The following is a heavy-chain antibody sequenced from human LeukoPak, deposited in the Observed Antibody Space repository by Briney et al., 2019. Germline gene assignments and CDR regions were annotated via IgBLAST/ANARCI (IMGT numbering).Heavy chain of an antibody. J-gene: IGHJ6*03. D-gene: IGHD3-3*01. CDR3: ARESSITIFGVVISYYYYYMDV. CDR2: IRYDGGNK. V-gene: IGHV3-30*02. Sequence: PGGSLRLSCAASGFTFSSYGMHWVRQPPGKGLEWVAFIRYDGGNKYYADPVKGRFTISRDDSKNTLYLQMNSLRAEDTAVYYCARESSITIFGVVISYYYYYMDVWGKGTTVTVPS. CDR1: GFTFSSYG.